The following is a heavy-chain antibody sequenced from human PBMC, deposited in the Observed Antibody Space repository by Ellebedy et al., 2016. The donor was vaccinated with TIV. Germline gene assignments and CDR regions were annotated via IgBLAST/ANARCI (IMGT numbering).Heavy chain of an antibody. CDR1: GFTFSDYY. D-gene: IGHD1-26*01. CDR2: IKQDGSEK. J-gene: IGHJ4*02. Sequence: PGGSLRLSCAVSGFTFSDYYMSWIRQAPGKGLEWVANIKQDGSEKYYVDSVRGRFTISRDNAKNSLYLQMTSLRAEDTAVYYCARKTRIDYWGQGTLVTVSS. V-gene: IGHV3-7*01. CDR3: ARKTRIDY.